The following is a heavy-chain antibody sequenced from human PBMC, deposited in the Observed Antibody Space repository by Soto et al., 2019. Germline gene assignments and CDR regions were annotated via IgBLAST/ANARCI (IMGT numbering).Heavy chain of an antibody. Sequence: ASVKVSCKASGYTFTSYGISWVRQAPGQGLEWMGWISAHNGNTNHAQKLQGRVTMTTDTSTSTAYMELRSLRSDDTAVYYCARDAAVGLFDYWGQGPLVTVSS. J-gene: IGHJ4*02. CDR3: ARDAAVGLFDY. D-gene: IGHD1-26*01. CDR1: GYTFTSYG. V-gene: IGHV1-18*01. CDR2: ISAHNGNT.